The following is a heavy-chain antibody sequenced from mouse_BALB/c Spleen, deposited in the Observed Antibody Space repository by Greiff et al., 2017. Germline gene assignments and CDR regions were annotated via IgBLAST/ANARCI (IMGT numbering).Heavy chain of an antibody. D-gene: IGHD1-1*01. J-gene: IGHJ4*01. CDR3: ARDTTGVEGAMDY. CDR1: GYSITSGYY. Sequence: VQLKESGPGLVKPSQSLSLTCSVTGYSITSGYYWNWIRQFPGNKLEWMGYISYDGSNNYNPSLKNRISITRDTSKNQFFLKLNSVTTEDTATYYCARDTTGVEGAMDYWGQGTSVTVSS. V-gene: IGHV3-6*02. CDR2: ISYDGSN.